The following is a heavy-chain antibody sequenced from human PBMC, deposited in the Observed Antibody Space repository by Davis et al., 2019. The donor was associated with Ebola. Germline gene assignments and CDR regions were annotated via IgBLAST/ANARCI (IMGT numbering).Heavy chain of an antibody. CDR1: GGSISSYY. J-gene: IGHJ4*02. D-gene: IGHD3-22*01. V-gene: IGHV4-59*01. CDR2: IYYSGST. CDR3: ARLTRGYYYDSSGYQTRYYYFDY. Sequence: MPSETLSLTCTVSGGSISSYYWSWIRQPPGKGLEWIGYIYYSGSTNYNPSLKSRVTISVDTSKNQFSLKLSSVTAADTAVYYCARLTRGYYYDSSGYQTRYYYFDYWGQGTLVTVSS.